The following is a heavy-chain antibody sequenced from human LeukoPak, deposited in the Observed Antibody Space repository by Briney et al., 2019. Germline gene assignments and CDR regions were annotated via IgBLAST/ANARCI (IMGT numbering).Heavy chain of an antibody. J-gene: IGHJ4*02. CDR2: MSPNSGDT. CDR3: ARGPPNWGYDY. V-gene: IGHV1-8*01. CDR1: GYTFTSYD. D-gene: IGHD7-27*01. Sequence: ASVKVSCKASGYTFTSYDFNWVRQATGQRPELMGWMSPNSGDTGYAQKFQDRVTMTRNTSISTAYMELSSLRSDDTAVYYCARGPPNWGYDYWGPGTLVTVSS.